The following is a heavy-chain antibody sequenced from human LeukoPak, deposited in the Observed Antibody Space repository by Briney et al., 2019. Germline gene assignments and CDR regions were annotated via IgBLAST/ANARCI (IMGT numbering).Heavy chain of an antibody. V-gene: IGHV3-23*01. D-gene: IGHD6-13*01. CDR1: GFTFSSYA. J-gene: IGHJ4*02. CDR2: ISSSGGST. CDR3: TRSRPGTEAGQPNFDY. Sequence: PGGSLRLSCAASGFTFSSYAMGWVRQAPGTGLEWVSSISSSGGSTYYADSVKGRFTIPRDNARNSLYLQMNSLRAEDTAVYYCTRSRPGTEAGQPNFDYWGQGTLVTVSS.